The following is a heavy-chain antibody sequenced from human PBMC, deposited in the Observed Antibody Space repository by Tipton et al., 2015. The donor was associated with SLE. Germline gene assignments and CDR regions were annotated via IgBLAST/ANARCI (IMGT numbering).Heavy chain of an antibody. V-gene: IGHV4-34*01. J-gene: IGHJ1*01. CDR2: INHSGSS. D-gene: IGHD1-26*01. Sequence: TLSLTCAVYGGSFSGYHWSWIRQPPGKGLEWIGEINHSGSSNYNPSLKSRVTISVDTSKNQFSLKLSSVTAADTAVYYCARYGTYDGSRYFQHWGQGTLVTVSS. CDR1: GGSFSGYH. CDR3: ARYGTYDGSRYFQH.